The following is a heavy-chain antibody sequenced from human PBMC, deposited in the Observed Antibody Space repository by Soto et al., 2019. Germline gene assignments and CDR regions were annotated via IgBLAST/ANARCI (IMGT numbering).Heavy chain of an antibody. CDR3: AREVTVASYSFDF. V-gene: IGHV1-69*13. D-gene: IGHD5-12*01. J-gene: IGHJ4*02. CDR1: GGTFNNYA. Sequence: SVKVSCKASGGTFNNYALSWVRQAPGQGLEWMGGIIPIFNSANYAQKFQGRVTITADDSTSTAYMELRSLRPDDTAVYYCAREVTVASYSFDFWGQGALVTVSS. CDR2: IIPIFNSA.